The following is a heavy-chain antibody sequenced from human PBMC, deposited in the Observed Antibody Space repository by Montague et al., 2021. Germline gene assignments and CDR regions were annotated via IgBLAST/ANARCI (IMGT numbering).Heavy chain of an antibody. CDR1: GGSMSSYY. V-gene: IGHV4-59*12. D-gene: IGHD6-13*01. J-gene: IGHJ3*02. CDR3: ASYSTRGWPLVAFDI. CDR2: IYYSGST. Sequence: SETLSLTCTVSGGSMSSYYWSWIRQPPGKGLEWIGYIYYSGSTNYNPSLKSRVTIAVDTSKNQFSLKLNSVTAPDTAVYYCASYSTRGWPLVAFDIWGQGTMVTVSS.